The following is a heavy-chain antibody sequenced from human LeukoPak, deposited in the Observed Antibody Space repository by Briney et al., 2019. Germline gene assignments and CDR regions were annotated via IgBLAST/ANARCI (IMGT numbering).Heavy chain of an antibody. CDR3: ARHNGVIRQRGYNWFDP. CDR1: GGSISSSSYY. CDR2: IYYSGST. Sequence: SETLSLTCTVSGGSISSSSYYWGWIRQPPGKGLEWIGSIYYSGSTYYNPSLKSRVTISVDTSKNQFTLKLSSVTAADTAVYYCARHNGVIRQRGYNWFDPWGQGTLVTVSS. V-gene: IGHV4-39*01. J-gene: IGHJ5*02. D-gene: IGHD3-22*01.